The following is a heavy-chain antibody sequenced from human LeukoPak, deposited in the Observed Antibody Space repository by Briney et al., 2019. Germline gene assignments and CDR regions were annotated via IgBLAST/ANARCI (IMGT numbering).Heavy chain of an antibody. CDR3: ARGKHNWNYESSWFDP. CDR2: INSDGSST. V-gene: IGHV3-74*01. CDR1: GFTFSSYW. J-gene: IGHJ5*02. Sequence: GGSLRLSCAASGFTFSSYWMHWVRQAPGKGLVWVSCINSDGSSTSYADSVKGRFTISRDNAKNTLYLQMNSLRAEDTAVYYCARGKHNWNYESSWFDPWGQGTLVTVSS. D-gene: IGHD1-7*01.